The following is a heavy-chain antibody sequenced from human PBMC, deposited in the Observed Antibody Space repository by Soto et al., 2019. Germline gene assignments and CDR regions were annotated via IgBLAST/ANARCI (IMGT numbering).Heavy chain of an antibody. CDR1: GGSISSSGYY. V-gene: IGHV4-31*03. Sequence: SETLSLTCTVSGGSISSSGYYWSWIRQHPGKGLEWIGYIYYSGNTHYNPSLRSRVIMSLITSKNQFSLKLNSVSAADTAVYYCARVRCGRNSCLRLDYWGQGTLVTVSS. CDR2: IYYSGNT. CDR3: ARVRCGRNSCLRLDY. J-gene: IGHJ4*02. D-gene: IGHD2-2*01.